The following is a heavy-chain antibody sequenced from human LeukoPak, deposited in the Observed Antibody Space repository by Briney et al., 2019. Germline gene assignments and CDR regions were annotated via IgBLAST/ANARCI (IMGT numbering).Heavy chain of an antibody. V-gene: IGHV1-2*02. J-gene: IGHJ1*01. CDR3: ARDSSSWYGEGYFQH. CDR1: VYTFTGYY. D-gene: IGHD6-13*01. CDR2: INPNSGGT. Sequence: ASVKVSCKASVYTFTGYYMHWGRQAPGQGLEGMGWINPNSGGTNYAQKFQGRVTMTRDTSISTAYMDLSRLRSDDTAVYYCARDSSSWYGEGYFQHWGQGTLVTVSS.